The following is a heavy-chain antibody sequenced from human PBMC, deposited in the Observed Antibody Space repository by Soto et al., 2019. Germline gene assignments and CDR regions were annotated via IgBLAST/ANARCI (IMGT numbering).Heavy chain of an antibody. V-gene: IGHV4-59*08. CDR2: IYYTGST. Sequence: SETLSLTCTVSGGSISSFFWSWIRQPPGKGLEWIGYIYYTGSTNYNPSLKSRVTISVDTSKNQFSLKLSSATAADTAVYYCARTEGSHDFWSGYYTGPFDYWGQGTLVTVSS. D-gene: IGHD3-3*01. J-gene: IGHJ4*02. CDR3: ARTEGSHDFWSGYYTGPFDY. CDR1: GGSISSFF.